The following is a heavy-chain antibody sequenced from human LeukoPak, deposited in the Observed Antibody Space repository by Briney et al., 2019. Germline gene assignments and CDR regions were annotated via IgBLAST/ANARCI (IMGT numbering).Heavy chain of an antibody. V-gene: IGHV3-23*01. J-gene: IGHJ3*02. CDR1: GFTFSSYA. D-gene: IGHD3-22*01. CDR2: ISGSGGST. Sequence: GGSLRLSXAASGFTFSSYAMSWVRQAPGKGLEWVAAISGSGGSTYYADSVKGRFTISRDNSKNTLYLQMNSLRAEDTAVYYCAKDPSYDSSGTHDAFDIWGQGTMVTVSS. CDR3: AKDPSYDSSGTHDAFDI.